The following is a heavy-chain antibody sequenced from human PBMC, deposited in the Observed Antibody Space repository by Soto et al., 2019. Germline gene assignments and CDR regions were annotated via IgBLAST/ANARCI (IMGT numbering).Heavy chain of an antibody. J-gene: IGHJ6*02. D-gene: IGHD3-10*01. CDR1: GGDFLSYT. V-gene: IGHV1-69*02. Sequence: QLVQSGAEVKKPGSSVKVSCKASGGDFLSYTISWVRQAPGQGPEWMGTIIPILDVAKNAQKFQGRVAITADKATSTVYMELRSLRPDETAVYYCAQMWFGELWHGMDVWGQGTTITVSS. CDR2: IIPILDVA. CDR3: AQMWFGELWHGMDV.